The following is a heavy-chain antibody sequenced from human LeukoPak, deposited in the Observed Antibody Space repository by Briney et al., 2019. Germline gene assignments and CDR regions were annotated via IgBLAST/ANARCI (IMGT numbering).Heavy chain of an antibody. CDR3: ARPSGWEYGFDP. CDR1: GFTFSSYW. D-gene: IGHD1-26*01. V-gene: IGHV3-74*01. Sequence: PGGSLRLSCAASGFTFSSYWMHWVRQAPGKGLVWVSRINSDGSSTSYADSVKGRFTISRDNAKNTLYLQMNSLRAEDTAVYYCARPSGWEYGFDPWGQGTLVTVSS. CDR2: INSDGSST. J-gene: IGHJ5*02.